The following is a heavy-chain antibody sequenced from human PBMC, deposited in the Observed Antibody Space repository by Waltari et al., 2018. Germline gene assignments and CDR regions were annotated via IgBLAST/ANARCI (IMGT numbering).Heavy chain of an antibody. CDR3: TRTRYCSTTTCQVDWFDP. Sequence: QAPGKGLVWVSRINGDGGSTSYADSVKGRFTISRDNAKKTLYLQMNSLRAEDTAVYYCTRTRYCSTTTCQVDWFDPWGQGTLVTVSS. D-gene: IGHD2-2*01. CDR2: INGDGGST. V-gene: IGHV3-74*01. J-gene: IGHJ5*02.